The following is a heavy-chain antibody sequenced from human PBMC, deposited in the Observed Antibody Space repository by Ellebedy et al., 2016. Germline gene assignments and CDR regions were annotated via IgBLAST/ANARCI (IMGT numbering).Heavy chain of an antibody. V-gene: IGHV4-39*07. CDR1: GGSINDGNYY. D-gene: IGHD3-10*01. Sequence: SETLSLTCAVSGGSINDGNYYWAWIRQSPGKGLEWIGTSYYVGSANYSPSLKSRVSIPVDTSNNQFSLKLRSLTAADTAIYYCASNTTMVRGLVLWGQGTLVTVSS. CDR3: ASNTTMVRGLVL. J-gene: IGHJ4*02. CDR2: SYYVGSA.